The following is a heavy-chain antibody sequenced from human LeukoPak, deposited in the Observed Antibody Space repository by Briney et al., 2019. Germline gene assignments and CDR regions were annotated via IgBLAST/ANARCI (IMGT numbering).Heavy chain of an antibody. Sequence: GRSLRLSCAASGFTFSSYGMHWVRQAPGKGLEWVAVISYDGSNKYYADSVKGRFTISRDNSKNTLYLQMNSLRAEDTAVYYCARGVYSSSWPPAPGYWGQGTLVTVSS. CDR2: ISYDGSNK. CDR3: ARGVYSSSWPPAPGY. D-gene: IGHD6-13*01. V-gene: IGHV3-30*03. CDR1: GFTFSSYG. J-gene: IGHJ4*02.